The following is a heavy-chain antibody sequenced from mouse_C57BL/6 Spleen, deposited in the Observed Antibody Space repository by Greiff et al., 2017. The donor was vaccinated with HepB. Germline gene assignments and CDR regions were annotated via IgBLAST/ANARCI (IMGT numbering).Heavy chain of an antibody. V-gene: IGHV5-17*01. CDR1: GFTFSDYG. D-gene: IGHD1-1*01. J-gene: IGHJ4*01. CDR2: ISSGSSTI. CDR3: ARASYYGIAMDY. Sequence: EVKLVESGGGLVKPGGSLKLSCAASGFTFSDYGMHWVRQAPEKGLEWVAYISSGSSTIYYADTVKGRFTISRDNAKNTLFLQMTSLRSEDTAMYYCARASYYGIAMDYWGQGTSVTVSS.